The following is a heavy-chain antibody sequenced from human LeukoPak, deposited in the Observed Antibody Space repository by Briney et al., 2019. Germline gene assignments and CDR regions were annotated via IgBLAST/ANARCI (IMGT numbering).Heavy chain of an antibody. CDR2: ILHDATE. CDR1: GFAIIGYA. CDR3: TRTGLGDRLGNGLDA. D-gene: IGHD3-9*01. J-gene: IGHJ5*02. V-gene: IGHV3-30*04. Sequence: GGSLRLSCAASGFAIIGYAMYWVRQAPGKGLEFVASILHDATERYRESVKGRFTISRDTSKKTVYLQMNTLRAEDSALYYCTRTGLGDRLGNGLDAWGQGTQVTVSS.